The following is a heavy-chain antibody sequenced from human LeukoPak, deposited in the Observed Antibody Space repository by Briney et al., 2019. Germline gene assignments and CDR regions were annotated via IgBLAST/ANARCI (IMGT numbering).Heavy chain of an antibody. Sequence: GRSLRLSCAASGFTFSSYAMHWVRQAPGKGLEWVSAISGSGGRTYHADSVKGRFTISRDNSKNTLYLQMNSLRAEDTAVYYCAKWGCSGGSYYPFAYRGQGTLVTVSS. CDR2: ISGSGGRT. J-gene: IGHJ4*02. CDR3: AKWGCSGGSYYPFAY. D-gene: IGHD2-15*01. V-gene: IGHV3-23*01. CDR1: GFTFSSYA.